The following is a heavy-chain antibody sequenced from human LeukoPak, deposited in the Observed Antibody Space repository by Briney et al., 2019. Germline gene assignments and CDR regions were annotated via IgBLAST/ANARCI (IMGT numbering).Heavy chain of an antibody. CDR3: AKDRPARGAARPGWFDP. CDR1: GFIFDDYA. Sequence: PGGSLRLSCAVSGFIFDDYAMYWVRQAPGKGLEWVSLISGDGGSTYYADSVKGRFTISRDNSKNSLYLQTNSLRAEDTALYYCAKDRPARGAARPGWFDPWGQGTLVTVSS. J-gene: IGHJ5*02. CDR2: ISGDGGST. D-gene: IGHD6-6*01. V-gene: IGHV3-43*02.